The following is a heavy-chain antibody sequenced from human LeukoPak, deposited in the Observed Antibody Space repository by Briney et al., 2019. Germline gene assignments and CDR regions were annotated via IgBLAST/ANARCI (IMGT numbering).Heavy chain of an antibody. CDR3: AREKYDFWSGYYTDYYYGMDV. V-gene: IGHV3-11*01. J-gene: IGHJ6*02. D-gene: IGHD3-3*01. Sequence: GGSLRLSCAASGFTFSDYYMSWLRQAPGKGLEWVSYISSSGSTIYYADSVKGRFTISRDNAKNSLYLQMNSLRAEDTAVYYCAREKYDFWSGYYTDYYYGMDVWGQGTTVTVSS. CDR2: ISSSGSTI. CDR1: GFTFSDYY.